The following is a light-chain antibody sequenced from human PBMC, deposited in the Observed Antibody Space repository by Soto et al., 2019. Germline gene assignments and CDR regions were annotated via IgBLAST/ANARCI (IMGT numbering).Light chain of an antibody. CDR1: SSNIGSNT. V-gene: IGLV1-44*01. CDR2: SNI. Sequence: QSVLTQPPSASGTPGQRVTISCSGSSSNIGSNTVNWYQQLPGTAPKLLIYSNIQRPSGVPDRFSGSKSGTSASLAIGGLQSEDEADYYCAAWDDSLNGGVFGGGTKLTVL. CDR3: AAWDDSLNGGV. J-gene: IGLJ3*02.